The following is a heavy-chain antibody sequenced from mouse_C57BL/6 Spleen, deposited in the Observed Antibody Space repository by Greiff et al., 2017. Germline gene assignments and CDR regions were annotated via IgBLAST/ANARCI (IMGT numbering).Heavy chain of an antibody. CDR3: ARPDYYGSSLFDY. CDR1: GYTFTDYY. J-gene: IGHJ2*01. CDR2: INPNNGGT. D-gene: IGHD1-1*01. V-gene: IGHV1-26*01. Sequence: VQLQQSGPELVKPGASVKISCKASGYTFTDYYMNWVKQSHGKSLEWIGDINPNNGGTSYNQKFKGKATLTVDKSSSTAYMELRSLTSEDSAVYYCARPDYYGSSLFDYGGQGTTLTVSS.